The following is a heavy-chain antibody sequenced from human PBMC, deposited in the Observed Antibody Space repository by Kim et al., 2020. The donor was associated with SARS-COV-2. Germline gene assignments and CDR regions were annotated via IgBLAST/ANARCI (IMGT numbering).Heavy chain of an antibody. CDR2: INGGGGTT. J-gene: IGHJ4*02. D-gene: IGHD2-21*01. Sequence: GGSLRLSCVGSGFSFSSFAMNWVRQAPGKGLEWISVINGGGGTTYYADSVRGRFTISRDDSKNTVFLHLNNLRAEDTAIYYCAKEMWYLWSPVHGGQGTLVSVS. V-gene: IGHV3-23*01. CDR1: GFSFSSFA. CDR3: AKEMWYLWSPVH.